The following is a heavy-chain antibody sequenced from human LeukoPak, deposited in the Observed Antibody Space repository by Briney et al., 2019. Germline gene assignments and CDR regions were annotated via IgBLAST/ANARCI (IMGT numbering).Heavy chain of an antibody. CDR1: GYTFTGYY. Sequence: ASVKVSCKASGYTFTGYYMHWVRQAPGQGLEWMGWINPNSGGTNYAQKFQGRVTMTRDTSISTAYMELSRLRSDDTAVYYCAKANYYDRAGYPGYWGQGTLVTVSS. CDR3: AKANYYDRAGYPGY. J-gene: IGHJ4*02. CDR2: INPNSGGT. V-gene: IGHV1-2*02. D-gene: IGHD3-22*01.